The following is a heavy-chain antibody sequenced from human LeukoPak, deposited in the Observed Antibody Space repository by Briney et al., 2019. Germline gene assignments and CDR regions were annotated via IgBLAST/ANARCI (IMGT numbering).Heavy chain of an antibody. D-gene: IGHD4-11*01. V-gene: IGHV3-23*01. CDR3: ARDSQSNPEYYFDY. J-gene: IGHJ4*02. Sequence: PGGSLRLSCAASGFIFSDYSMSWVRQAPGKGLEWVSSVTGSGVSSDYADSVKGRFTISRDNSKNTLYLQMNSLRAEDTAVYYCARDSQSNPEYYFDYWGQGTLVTVSS. CDR2: VTGSGVSS. CDR1: GFIFSDYS.